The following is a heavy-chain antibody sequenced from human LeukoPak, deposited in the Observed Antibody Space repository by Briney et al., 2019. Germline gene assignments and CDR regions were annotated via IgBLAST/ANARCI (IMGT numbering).Heavy chain of an antibody. V-gene: IGHV5-10-1*01. CDR1: GYSFTSYW. CDR3: ASSLGYGDYFDY. Sequence: GESLKISCKGSGYSFTSYWISWVRQMPGKGLEWMGRIDPSDSYTNYSPSFQGHVTISADKSISTAYLQWSSLEASDTAMYYCASSLGYGDYFDYWGQGTLVTVSS. CDR2: IDPSDSYT. J-gene: IGHJ4*02. D-gene: IGHD4-17*01.